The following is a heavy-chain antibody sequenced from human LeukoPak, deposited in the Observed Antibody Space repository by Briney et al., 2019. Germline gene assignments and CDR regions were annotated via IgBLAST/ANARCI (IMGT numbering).Heavy chain of an antibody. Sequence: GGSLRLSCAASGFSFSNYVISWVRQAPGKGLEWVSGFSGSGGSTYYADSVKGRFTISRDNSKNTLYLQMNSLRAEDTAVYYCAKGYDFWSGYYLVPYYFDYWGQGTLVTVSS. V-gene: IGHV3-23*01. CDR2: FSGSGGST. J-gene: IGHJ4*02. CDR1: GFSFSNYV. CDR3: AKGYDFWSGYYLVPYYFDY. D-gene: IGHD3-3*01.